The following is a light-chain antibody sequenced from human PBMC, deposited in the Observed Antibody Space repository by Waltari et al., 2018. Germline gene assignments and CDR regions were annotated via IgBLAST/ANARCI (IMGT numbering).Light chain of an antibody. V-gene: IGLV1-44*01. Sequence: QSVLTQPPSASGTPGQRVPISCSGRASNIGDNVENGYQQFPGKAPKLVIYRKDQRPSGVPDRFSGSKSGTSASLAISGLQSEDEADYYCATWDDSPNGHWVFGGGTKVTVL. CDR2: RKD. CDR1: ASNIGDNV. J-gene: IGLJ3*02. CDR3: ATWDDSPNGHWV.